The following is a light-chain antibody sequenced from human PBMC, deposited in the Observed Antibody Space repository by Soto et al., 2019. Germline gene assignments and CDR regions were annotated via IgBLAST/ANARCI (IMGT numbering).Light chain of an antibody. J-gene: IGKJ4*01. CDR1: QSFSSN. V-gene: IGKV3-15*01. Sequence: EIVMTQSPATLSVSPGERATLSCRASQSFSSNLAWYQQKPGQAPRLLIYGASTRATGIPARFSGSGSGTEFTLTISSLQSEDFAVYYCQQYNNPLTFGGGTKVDIK. CDR3: QQYNNPLT. CDR2: GAS.